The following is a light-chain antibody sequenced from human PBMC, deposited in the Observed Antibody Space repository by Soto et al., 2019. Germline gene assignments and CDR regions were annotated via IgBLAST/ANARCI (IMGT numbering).Light chain of an antibody. V-gene: IGKV3-15*01. Sequence: EIVMTQSPTIVAVSPGERATLSCRASQSVNSNLAWYQQKPGQAPRLLISGASTRAPGIAARFSGSESGTNFTLSISGLQSEDFAVYYCHQYNDRPLYTFGQGTKLEIK. J-gene: IGKJ2*01. CDR1: QSVNSN. CDR2: GAS. CDR3: HQYNDRPLYT.